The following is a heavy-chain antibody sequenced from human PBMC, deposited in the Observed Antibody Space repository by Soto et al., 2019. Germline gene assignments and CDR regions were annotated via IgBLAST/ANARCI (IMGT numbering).Heavy chain of an antibody. CDR3: ITGTGYCSGGSCYGVDY. CDR2: IKSKTDGWTT. Sequence: GGSLRLSCAASGFTFSNAWMSWVRQAPGKGLEWVGRIKSKTDGWTTDYATPVKGRFTISRDDSKNTLYLQMNSLKTEDTAVYYCITGTGYCSGGSCYGVDYWGQGTLVTVSS. CDR1: GFTFSNAW. J-gene: IGHJ4*02. D-gene: IGHD2-15*01. V-gene: IGHV3-15*01.